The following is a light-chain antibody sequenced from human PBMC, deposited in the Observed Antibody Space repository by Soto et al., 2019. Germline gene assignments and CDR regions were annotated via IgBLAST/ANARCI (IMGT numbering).Light chain of an antibody. CDR3: QQYYSSPQT. CDR2: GAS. J-gene: IGKJ4*01. Sequence: EILLTQSPCTLSLSPGDRATLSCRASQSVSSSYLAWYQQKPGQAPRLLIYGASSRATGVPARFSGSGSGTEFTLTISSLQPEDFATYYCQQYYSSPQTFGGGTKVDIK. V-gene: IGKV3-20*01. CDR1: QSVSSSY.